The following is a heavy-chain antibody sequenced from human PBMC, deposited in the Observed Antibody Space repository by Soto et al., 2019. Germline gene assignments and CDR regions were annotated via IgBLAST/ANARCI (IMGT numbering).Heavy chain of an antibody. J-gene: IGHJ4*02. CDR3: AKTMSTGYSSGWNDY. V-gene: IGHV3-30*18. CDR2: ISYDGSNK. D-gene: IGHD6-19*01. CDR1: GFTFSSYG. Sequence: QVQLVESGGGVVQPGRSLRLSCAASGFTFSSYGMHWVRQAPGKGLEWVAVISYDGSNKYYADSVKSLFTISRDNSKNTLYLQMNSLRAEDTAVYYCAKTMSTGYSSGWNDYWGQGTLVTVSS.